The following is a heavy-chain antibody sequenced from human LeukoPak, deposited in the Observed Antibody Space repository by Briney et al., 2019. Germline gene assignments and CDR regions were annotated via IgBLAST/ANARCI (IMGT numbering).Heavy chain of an antibody. CDR1: GGSISSDSFY. Sequence: PSQTLSLTCTVSGGSISSDSFYWSWLRPPAGKGLEWIGSIYTSGSTNYNPSPKSRVTISVDTSKNQISLKLSSVTAANTAVYYGARLNYGSYLDYWGQGTLVTVSS. CDR3: ARLNYGSYLDY. CDR2: IYTSGST. J-gene: IGHJ4*02. V-gene: IGHV4-61*02. D-gene: IGHD3-10*01.